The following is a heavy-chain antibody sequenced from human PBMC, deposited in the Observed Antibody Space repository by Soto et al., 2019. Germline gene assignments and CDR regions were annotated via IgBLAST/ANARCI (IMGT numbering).Heavy chain of an antibody. V-gene: IGHV1-8*01. CDR1: GYTFTSYD. Sequence: QVQLVQSGAEVKKPGASVKVSCKASGYTFTSYDINWVRQATGQGLEWMGWMNPNSGNTGYAQKFQGRVTMTRNTSISTAYMELSSLRSEDTAVYYCARALNTIFGVVEQTNWFDPWGQGTLVTVSS. J-gene: IGHJ5*02. CDR2: MNPNSGNT. CDR3: ARALNTIFGVVEQTNWFDP. D-gene: IGHD3-3*01.